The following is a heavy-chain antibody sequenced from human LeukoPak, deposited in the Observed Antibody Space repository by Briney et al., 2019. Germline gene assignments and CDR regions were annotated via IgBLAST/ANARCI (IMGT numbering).Heavy chain of an antibody. CDR2: IRYDGSNK. CDR3: AKDPLQYYYDSSGYYYDY. J-gene: IGHJ4*02. V-gene: IGHV3-30*02. D-gene: IGHD3-22*01. Sequence: PGGSLRLSCAASGFTFSSYGMHWVRQAPGKGLEWVAFIRYDGSNKYYADSVKVRFTIPRDNSKNTLYLQMNSLRAEDTAVYYCAKDPLQYYYDSSGYYYDYWGQGTLVTVSS. CDR1: GFTFSSYG.